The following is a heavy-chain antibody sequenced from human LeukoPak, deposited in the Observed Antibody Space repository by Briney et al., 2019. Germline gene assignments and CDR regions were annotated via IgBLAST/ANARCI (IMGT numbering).Heavy chain of an antibody. D-gene: IGHD3-3*01. V-gene: IGHV3-23*01. CDR3: AKELSTPYYDFWSGRYYYYYYGMDV. CDR1: GFTFSSYA. CDR2: ISGSGGST. Sequence: GGSLRLSCAASGFTFSSYAMSWVRQAPGKGLEWVSAISGSGGSTYYADSVKGRFTISRDNSKNTLYLQMNSLRAEDTAVYYCAKELSTPYYDFWSGRYYYYYYGMDVWGQGTTVTVSS. J-gene: IGHJ6*02.